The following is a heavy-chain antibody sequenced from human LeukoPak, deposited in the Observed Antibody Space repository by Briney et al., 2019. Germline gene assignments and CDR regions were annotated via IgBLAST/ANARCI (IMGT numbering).Heavy chain of an antibody. CDR1: GGTFSSYA. D-gene: IGHD2-2*01. CDR2: IIPIFGTA. J-gene: IGHJ4*02. Sequence: SVKVSCKASGGTFSSYAISWVRQAPGQGLEWMGGIIPIFGTANYAQKFQGRVTITTDESTSTAYMELSSLRSEDTAVYYCARHPRRTSAWNPRSGYFDYWGQGTLVTVSS. CDR3: ARHPRRTSAWNPRSGYFDY. V-gene: IGHV1-69*05.